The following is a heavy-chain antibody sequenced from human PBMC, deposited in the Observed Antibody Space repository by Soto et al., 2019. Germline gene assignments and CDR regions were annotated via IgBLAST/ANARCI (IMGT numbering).Heavy chain of an antibody. CDR2: ISGSAGST. J-gene: IGHJ1*01. Sequence: LRLSCAASGFTFSSYAMSWVRRAPGKGLEWVSAISGSAGSTYLADSVKGRFTISRDNSKNTLYLQMNSLRAGDTAVYYCANTYCSGTGCRAEYFQHWGQGTLVTVSS. CDR1: GFTFSSYA. D-gene: IGHD2-2*01. CDR3: ANTYCSGTGCRAEYFQH. V-gene: IGHV3-23*01.